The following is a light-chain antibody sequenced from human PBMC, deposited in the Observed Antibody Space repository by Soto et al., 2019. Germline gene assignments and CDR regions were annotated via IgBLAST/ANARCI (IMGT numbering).Light chain of an antibody. CDR2: EVN. V-gene: IGLV2-14*01. Sequence: QSVLTRPASVTGSPGQSITIAFTGTSSDVGGYNYVSWYQQRPGKAPKLMIYEVNNRPSGVSDRFSGSKSGITASLTISGLQAEDEADYYCSSYTSTNTLFVFGTGTKVTVL. CDR3: SSYTSTNTLFV. J-gene: IGLJ1*01. CDR1: SSDVGGYNY.